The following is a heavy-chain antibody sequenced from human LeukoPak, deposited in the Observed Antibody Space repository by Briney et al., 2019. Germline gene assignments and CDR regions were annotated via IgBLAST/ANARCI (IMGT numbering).Heavy chain of an antibody. V-gene: IGHV3-23*01. D-gene: IGHD2-21*01. J-gene: IGHJ4*02. CDR3: ARAPVTSCRGAFCYPFDL. CDR2: TSSSDDGT. CDR1: GFPLSSYA. Sequence: PGGSLRLSCAASGFPLSSYAMSWVRQVPGKGLEWVSATSSSDDGTYHADSVRGRFTIYRDNFRNTLYLQMNRLRVEDAALYYCARAPVTSCRGAFCYPFDLWGQGVLVTASS.